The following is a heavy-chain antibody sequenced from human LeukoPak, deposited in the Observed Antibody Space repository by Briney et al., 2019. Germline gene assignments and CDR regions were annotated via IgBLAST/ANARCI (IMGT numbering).Heavy chain of an antibody. V-gene: IGHV4-39*07. CDR2: IHYSGTT. CDR1: GAYIYSGRYY. Sequence: SETLSLTCTVSGAYIYSGRYYWGWIRQPPGKGLEWIGSIHYSGTTYYNPSLKSRVTISIDTSNNQFSLKLSSVTAADTAVYYCARGTPYNPWGQGTLVTVSS. CDR3: ARGTPYNP. D-gene: IGHD4-11*01. J-gene: IGHJ5*02.